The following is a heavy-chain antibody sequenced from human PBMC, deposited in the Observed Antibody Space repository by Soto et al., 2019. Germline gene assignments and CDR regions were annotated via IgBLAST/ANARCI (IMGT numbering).Heavy chain of an antibody. D-gene: IGHD2-21*02. J-gene: IGHJ6*02. V-gene: IGHV4-34*01. Sequence: SETLSLTCAVYGGSFSCYYWSWIRQPPGKGLEWIGEINHSGSTNYNPSLKSRVTISVDTSKNQFSLKLSSVTAADTAVYYCARGRRWRHYYYYGMDVWGQGTTVTVSS. CDR1: GGSFSCYY. CDR3: ARGRRWRHYYYYGMDV. CDR2: INHSGST.